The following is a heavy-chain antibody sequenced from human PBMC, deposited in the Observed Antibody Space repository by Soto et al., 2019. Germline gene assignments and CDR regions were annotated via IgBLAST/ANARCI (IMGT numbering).Heavy chain of an antibody. J-gene: IGHJ5*01. CDR1: RFTFSDFA. CDR2: IGGTGTDT. CDR3: AKDAVPYNGKWDWFDS. V-gene: IGHV3-23*01. D-gene: IGHD1-20*01. Sequence: DVQLLESGGGLVQPGGSLTLSCAASRFTFSDFAMSWVRQAPGKGLEWVSSIGGTGTDTHYADSVKGRFTISRDNSRNTLYLQIDSLSDEDTAVYYCAKDAVPYNGKWDWFDSWGQGTLVIVSS.